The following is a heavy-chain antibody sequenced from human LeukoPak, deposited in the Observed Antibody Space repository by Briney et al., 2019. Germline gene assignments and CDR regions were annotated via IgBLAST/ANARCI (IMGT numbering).Heavy chain of an antibody. CDR1: GGSIYNGGYY. CDR2: IYYSGSS. J-gene: IGHJ4*02. V-gene: IGHV4-31*03. CDR3: ARNRDGYNSFDY. Sequence: SQTLSLTCTVSGGSIYNGGYYWSWIRQHPGKGLEWIGYIYYSGSSYYNPSLRSRVTISVDTSKNHFSLKLSSVTAADTAVYYCARNRDGYNSFDYWGQGTLVTVSS. D-gene: IGHD5-24*01.